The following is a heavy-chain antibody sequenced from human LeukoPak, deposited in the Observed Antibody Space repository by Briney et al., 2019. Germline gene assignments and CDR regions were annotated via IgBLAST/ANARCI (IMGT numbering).Heavy chain of an antibody. J-gene: IGHJ4*02. Sequence: ASVKVSCKASGYTFTSYAMHWVRQAPGQRLEWMGWINAGNGNTKYSQEFQGRVTITRDTSASTAYMELSSLRSEDMAVYYCAREQDDSGSYSGFDYWGQGTLVTVSS. D-gene: IGHD1-26*01. V-gene: IGHV1-3*03. CDR2: INAGNGNT. CDR3: AREQDDSGSYSGFDY. CDR1: GYTFTSYA.